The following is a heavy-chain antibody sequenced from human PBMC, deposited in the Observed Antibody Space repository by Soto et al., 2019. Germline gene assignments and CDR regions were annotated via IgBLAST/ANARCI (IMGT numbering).Heavy chain of an antibody. Sequence: ASVKVSCKASGYTFTSYGISWVRQAPGQGLEWMGWISAYNGNTNYAQKLQGRVTMTTDTSTSTAYMELRSLRSDDTAVYYCARAGYSGYVLGWFDPWGQGPLVTVSS. J-gene: IGHJ5*02. CDR3: ARAGYSGYVLGWFDP. V-gene: IGHV1-18*01. CDR2: ISAYNGNT. CDR1: GYTFTSYG. D-gene: IGHD5-12*01.